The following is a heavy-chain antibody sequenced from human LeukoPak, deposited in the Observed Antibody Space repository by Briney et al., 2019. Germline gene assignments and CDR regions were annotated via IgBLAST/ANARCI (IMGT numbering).Heavy chain of an antibody. V-gene: IGHV4-38-2*02. Sequence: PSETLSLTCTVYGYSIGRGYYWGWIRQPPGKGLEWIGSIYHSGSTYYNPSLKSRVTISVDTSKNQFSLKLSSVTAADTAVYYCARSGYYYGAGSYWFEPWRQGTLVTVFS. CDR2: IYHSGST. CDR1: GYSIGRGYY. J-gene: IGHJ5*02. CDR3: ARSGYYYGAGSYWFEP. D-gene: IGHD3-10*01.